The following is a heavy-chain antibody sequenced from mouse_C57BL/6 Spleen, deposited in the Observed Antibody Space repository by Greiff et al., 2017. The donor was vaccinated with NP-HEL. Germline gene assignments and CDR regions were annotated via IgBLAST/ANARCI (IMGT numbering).Heavy chain of an antibody. CDR2: ISSGRSTI. CDR3: ARRSIYYGNYEGAMDY. J-gene: IGHJ4*01. CDR1: GFTFSDYG. V-gene: IGHV5-17*01. Sequence: DVKLVESGGGLVKPGGSLKLSCAASGFTFSDYGMHWVRQAPEKGLEWVAYISSGRSTIYYADTVKGRFTISRDNAKNTLFLQMTSLRSEDTAMYYCARRSIYYGNYEGAMDYWGQGTSVTVSS. D-gene: IGHD2-1*01.